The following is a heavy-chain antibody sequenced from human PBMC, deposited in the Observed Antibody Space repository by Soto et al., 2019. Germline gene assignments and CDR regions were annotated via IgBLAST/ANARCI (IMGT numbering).Heavy chain of an antibody. D-gene: IGHD3-10*01. V-gene: IGHV1-69*13. Sequence: SVKVSCKASGGTLSRYAISWVRQAPGQGLEWMGGFIPAFETTNYAQKFQGRVTITADESTSTAYMELSSLRSEDTAVYYCASTNYNPCPRSRVTRSVDTSKNQCSLKLSSVTAADTAVYYCARLSRYCSSTSCYARGPNYYYYYMDGWGKGTTVTVSS. CDR1: GGTLSRYA. CDR3: ASTNYNPCPRSRVTRSVDTSKNQCSLKLSSVTAADTAVYYCARLSRYCSSTSCYARGPNYYYYYMDG. J-gene: IGHJ6*03. CDR2: FIPAFETT.